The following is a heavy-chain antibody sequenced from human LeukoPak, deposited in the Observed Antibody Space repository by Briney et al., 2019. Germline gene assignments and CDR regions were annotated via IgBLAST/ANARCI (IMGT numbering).Heavy chain of an antibody. V-gene: IGHV3-23*01. CDR3: AKDLSGSYLDIDY. D-gene: IGHD1-26*01. Sequence: GGSLRLSCAASGFTFSSYAMSWVRQAPGKGLEWVSAISNSGSSTYYADSVKGRFTISRDNSKNTLYLQMNSLRAEDTAVYYCAKDLSGSYLDIDYWGQGTLVTVSS. J-gene: IGHJ4*02. CDR2: ISNSGSST. CDR1: GFTFSSYA.